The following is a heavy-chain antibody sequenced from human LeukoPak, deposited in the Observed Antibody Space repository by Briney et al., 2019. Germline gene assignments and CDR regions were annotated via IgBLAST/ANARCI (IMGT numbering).Heavy chain of an antibody. CDR2: IYSGGST. Sequence: GGSLRLSCAASGFTFSRYWMHWVRQAPGKGLEWVSVIYSGGSTYYADSVKGRFTISRDNSKNTLYLQMNSLRAEDTAVYYCARVAAAGTGGDIDYWGQGTLVTVSS. CDR3: ARVAAAGTGGDIDY. CDR1: GFTFSRYW. D-gene: IGHD6-13*01. J-gene: IGHJ4*02. V-gene: IGHV3-53*01.